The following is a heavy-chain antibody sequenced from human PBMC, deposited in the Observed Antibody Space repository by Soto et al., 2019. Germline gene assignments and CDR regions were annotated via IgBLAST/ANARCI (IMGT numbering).Heavy chain of an antibody. D-gene: IGHD1-7*01. CDR3: AKDAIDNWNYGTFDY. CDR2: ISYDGSNK. J-gene: IGHJ4*02. Sequence: QVQLVESGGGVVQPGRSLRLSCAASGFTFSSYGMHWVRQAPGKGLEWVAVISYDGSNKYYADSVKGRFTISRDNSKNTLYLQINSLRAEDTAVYYCAKDAIDNWNYGTFDYWGQGTLDTVSS. V-gene: IGHV3-30*18. CDR1: GFTFSSYG.